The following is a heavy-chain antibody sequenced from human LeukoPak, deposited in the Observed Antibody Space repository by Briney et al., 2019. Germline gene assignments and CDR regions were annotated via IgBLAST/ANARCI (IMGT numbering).Heavy chain of an antibody. J-gene: IGHJ4*02. D-gene: IGHD3-22*01. V-gene: IGHV1-18*01. CDR3: ARDYYDSSGYYFVGAAAFDY. CDR2: ISAYNGNT. CDR1: GYTFTSYG. Sequence: GASVKVSCKASGYTFTSYGISWVRQAPGQGLEWMGWISAYNGNTNYAQKLQGRVTMTTDTSTSTAYMELRSLGSDDTAVYYCARDYYDSSGYYFVGAAAFDYWGQGTLVTVSS.